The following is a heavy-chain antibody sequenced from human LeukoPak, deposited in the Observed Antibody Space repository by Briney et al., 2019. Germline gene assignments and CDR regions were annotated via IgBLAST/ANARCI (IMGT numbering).Heavy chain of an antibody. V-gene: IGHV4-59*01. J-gene: IGHJ6*03. CDR3: ARVYRSGVYYYYYMDV. CDR2: IYYSGDT. Sequence: PSETLSLTCSVSGGSITGYSWSWIRQPPGKGLEWIGYIYYSGDTSYNPSLQNRVSVSVDTSKNQFSLKLKSVTAADTAVYYCARVYRSGVYYYYYMDVWGKGTTVTISS. CDR1: GGSITGYS. D-gene: IGHD3-10*01.